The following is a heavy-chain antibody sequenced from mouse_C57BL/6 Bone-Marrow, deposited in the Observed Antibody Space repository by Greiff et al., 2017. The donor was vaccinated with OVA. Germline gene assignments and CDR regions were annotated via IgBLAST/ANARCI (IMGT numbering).Heavy chain of an antibody. J-gene: IGHJ4*01. D-gene: IGHD2-1*01. CDR2: IWSGGST. CDR1: GFSLTSYG. CDR3: ARRGGSTMAPYAMDY. V-gene: IGHV2-2*01. Sequence: QVQLKESGPGLVQPSQSLSITCTVSGFSLTSYGVHWVRQSPGKGLEWLGVIWSGGSTDYNAAFISRLSISKDNSKSQVFFKMNSLQADDTAIYYCARRGGSTMAPYAMDYWGQGTSVTVSS.